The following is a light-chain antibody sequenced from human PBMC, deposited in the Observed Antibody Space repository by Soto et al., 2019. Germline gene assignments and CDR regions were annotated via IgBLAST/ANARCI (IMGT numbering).Light chain of an antibody. J-gene: IGKJ4*01. CDR2: SGS. CDR1: ESLGSSY. Sequence: EIALTQSPATLSLSPGDRATLSCRASESLGSSYLAWYQQKPGQAPRLLIYSGSSRAAGIPDRFSGSGSATDFTLTISSLEPEDFAVYYCQHYGSSPLTFGGGTKVDIK. V-gene: IGKV3-20*01. CDR3: QHYGSSPLT.